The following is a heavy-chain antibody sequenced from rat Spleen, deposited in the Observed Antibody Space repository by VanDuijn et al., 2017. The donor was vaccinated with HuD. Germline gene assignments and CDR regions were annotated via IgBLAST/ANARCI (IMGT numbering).Heavy chain of an antibody. CDR3: ASPRSRYYYDGTYYSPFDH. D-gene: IGHD1-12*02. CDR2: IWTGGST. CDR1: GFSLTSYN. J-gene: IGHJ2*01. V-gene: IGHV2-30*01. Sequence: QVQLKESGPGLVQPSQTLSLTCTVSGFSLTSYNVHWVRQPTGKGLEWMGVIWTGGSTDYNSALKSRVSIGRDTSKSQVFLKMNSLQTEDTAMYFCASPRSRYYYDGTYYSPFDHWGQGVMVTVSS.